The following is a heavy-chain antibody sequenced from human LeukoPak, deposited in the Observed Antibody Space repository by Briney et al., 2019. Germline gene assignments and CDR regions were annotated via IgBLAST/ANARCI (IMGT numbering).Heavy chain of an antibody. Sequence: GRSLRLSCAASGFTFNIYGMHWVRQAPGKGLEWVAVIWFDGTNEDYADSVKGRFTISRDNYKNTLYLQMTGLRAEDTAVYYCAKEARFWSGIWHFDHWGQGTLVTVSS. CDR1: GFTFNIYG. V-gene: IGHV3-33*06. CDR2: IWFDGTNE. CDR3: AKEARFWSGIWHFDH. D-gene: IGHD3-3*01. J-gene: IGHJ4*02.